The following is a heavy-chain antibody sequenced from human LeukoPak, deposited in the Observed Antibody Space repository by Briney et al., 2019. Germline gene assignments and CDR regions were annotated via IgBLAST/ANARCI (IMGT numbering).Heavy chain of an antibody. Sequence: SETLSLTCAVSGYSISSGYYWGWIRQPPGKGLEWIGSMYHSGSTYYNPSLKSRVTMSLDTSKNQFSLKLSSVTAADTAVYYCATLSPRFAVVRDSHFDYWGQGILVTVSS. J-gene: IGHJ4*02. D-gene: IGHD3-3*01. CDR1: GYSISSGYY. CDR2: MYHSGST. V-gene: IGHV4-38-2*01. CDR3: ATLSPRFAVVRDSHFDY.